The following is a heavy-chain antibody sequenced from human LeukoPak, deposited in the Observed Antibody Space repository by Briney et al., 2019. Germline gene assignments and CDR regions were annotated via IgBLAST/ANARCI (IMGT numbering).Heavy chain of an antibody. CDR3: ARAGGGGFYGDYGYLDY. Sequence: SETLSLTCTVSGGSISSYYWSWIRQPPGKGLEWIGYIYYSGSTNYNPSLKSRVTISVDTSKNQFSLKLSSVTAADTAVYYCARAGGGGFYGDYGYLDYWGQGTLVTVSS. J-gene: IGHJ4*02. D-gene: IGHD4-17*01. CDR1: GGSISSYY. V-gene: IGHV4-59*01. CDR2: IYYSGST.